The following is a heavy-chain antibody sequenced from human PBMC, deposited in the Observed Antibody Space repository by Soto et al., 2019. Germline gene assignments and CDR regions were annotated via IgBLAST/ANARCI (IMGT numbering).Heavy chain of an antibody. J-gene: IGHJ6*02. CDR3: EILTGGWLVKRHNWLEV. CDR2: KYYRSRWYN. CDR1: WDSVSISSAA. Sequence: SQPRSLTCAISWDSVSISSAAWNWIRQSRSRGLEWLGRKYYRSRWYNDYAVSVKSRITINPDQSKNQFSLQLNSVTPEDTAVSYFEILTGGWLVKRHNWLEVWGQGTTVSVSS. V-gene: IGHV6-1*01. D-gene: IGHD1-1*01.